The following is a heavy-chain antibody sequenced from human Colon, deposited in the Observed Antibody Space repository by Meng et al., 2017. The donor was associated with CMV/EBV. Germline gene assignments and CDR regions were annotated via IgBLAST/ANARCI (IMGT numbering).Heavy chain of an antibody. V-gene: IGHV3-23*01. CDR3: AKGHQYYGAGGYGYYYGMDV. Sequence: GESLKISCAASGFTFSSYPMSWVRHAPGKGLEWVSLITGSGGSTFYADSVKGRFTISRDNAMNTLYLQMNSLSTEDSAVYFCAKGHQYYGAGGYGYYYGMDVWGQGTTVTVSS. CDR1: GFTFSSYP. D-gene: IGHD3-10*01. CDR2: ITGSGGST. J-gene: IGHJ6*02.